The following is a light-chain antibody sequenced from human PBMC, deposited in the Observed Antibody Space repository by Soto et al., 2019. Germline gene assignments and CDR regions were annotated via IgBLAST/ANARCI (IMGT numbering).Light chain of an antibody. J-gene: IGKJ3*01. CDR1: QSVSSSY. V-gene: IGKV3-20*01. CDR2: GAS. Sequence: EIVLTQSPGTLSLSPGERATLSFRASQSVSSSYLAWYQQKPGQAPRLLIYGASSRATGIPDRFSGSGSGRYFTLTISRLEPEDFAVYYCQQYGSSPPRFTFGPGTKVDIK. CDR3: QQYGSSPPRFT.